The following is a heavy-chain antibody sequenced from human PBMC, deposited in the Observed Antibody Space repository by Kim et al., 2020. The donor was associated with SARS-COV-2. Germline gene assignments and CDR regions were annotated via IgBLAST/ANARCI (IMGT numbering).Heavy chain of an antibody. V-gene: IGHV1-3*01. D-gene: IGHD6-6*01. Sequence: TKYSQKFQGRVPITRDTSASTAYMELSSLRSEDTAVYYCARDRQLAIDYWGQGTLVTVSS. CDR2: T. J-gene: IGHJ4*02. CDR3: ARDRQLAIDY.